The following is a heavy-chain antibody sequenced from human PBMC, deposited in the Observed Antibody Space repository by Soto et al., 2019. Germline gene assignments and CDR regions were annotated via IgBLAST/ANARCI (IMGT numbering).Heavy chain of an antibody. J-gene: IGHJ6*03. CDR3: ARGTVTTRSEDYYYYYYMDV. V-gene: IGHV1-69*02. CDR1: GGTFSSYT. Sequence: SVKVSCKASGGTFSSYTISWVRQAPGQGLEWMGRIIPILGIANYAQKFQGRVTITADKSTSTAYMELSSLRSEDTTVYYCARGTVTTRSEDYYYYYYMDVWGKGTTVTVSS. D-gene: IGHD4-17*01. CDR2: IIPILGIA.